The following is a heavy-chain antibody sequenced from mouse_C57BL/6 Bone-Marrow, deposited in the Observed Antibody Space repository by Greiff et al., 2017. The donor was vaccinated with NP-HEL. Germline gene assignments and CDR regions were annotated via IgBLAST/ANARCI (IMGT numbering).Heavy chain of an antibody. Sequence: VQLKESGGGLVKPGGSLKLSCAASGFTFSSYAMSWVRQTPEKRLEWVATISDGGSYTYYPDNVKGRFTISRDNAKNNLYLQMSHLKSEDTAMYYCARVRYSNYVSYWGQGTLVTVSA. J-gene: IGHJ3*01. CDR3: ARVRYSNYVSY. CDR2: ISDGGSYT. V-gene: IGHV5-4*01. CDR1: GFTFSSYA. D-gene: IGHD2-5*01.